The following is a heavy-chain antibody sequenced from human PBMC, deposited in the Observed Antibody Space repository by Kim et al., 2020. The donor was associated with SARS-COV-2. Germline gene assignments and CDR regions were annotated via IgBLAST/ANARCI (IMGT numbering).Heavy chain of an antibody. Sequence: YSPAFQGQVTISADKSISTAYLQWSSLKASDTAMYYCARPHGGAAGAFDIWGQGTMVTVSS. CDR3: ARPHGGAAGAFDI. D-gene: IGHD6-13*01. V-gene: IGHV5-51*01. J-gene: IGHJ3*02.